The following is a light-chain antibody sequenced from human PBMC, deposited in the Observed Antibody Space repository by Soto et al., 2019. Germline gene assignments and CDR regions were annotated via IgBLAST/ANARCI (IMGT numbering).Light chain of an antibody. J-gene: IGLJ3*02. V-gene: IGLV2-14*03. Sequence: QSALTQPASVSGSPGQSITISCTGTSSDVGGYNYVSWYQQHPGRAPKLIIYDVSNRPSGVSNRFSGSKSGNTASLTISGLQPEDEADYYCSSYTSTITLLFGGGTKLTVL. CDR2: DVS. CDR1: SSDVGGYNY. CDR3: SSYTSTITLL.